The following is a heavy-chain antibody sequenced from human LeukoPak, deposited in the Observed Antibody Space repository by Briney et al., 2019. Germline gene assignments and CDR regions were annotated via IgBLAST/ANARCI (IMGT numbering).Heavy chain of an antibody. Sequence: GGSLRLSCAASGFTFANYAMSWVRQAPGKGLEWVSTLSHSGGDTYYADSVKGRFTISRDNSRNTLYLQMNSLRAEDTAVYYCVRDNWGLDYWGQGTLVTVSS. CDR3: VRDNWGLDY. CDR1: GFTFANYA. D-gene: IGHD7-27*01. CDR2: LSHSGGDT. V-gene: IGHV3-23*01. J-gene: IGHJ4*02.